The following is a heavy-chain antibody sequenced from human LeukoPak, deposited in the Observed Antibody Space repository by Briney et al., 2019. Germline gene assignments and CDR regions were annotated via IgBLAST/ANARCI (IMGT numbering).Heavy chain of an antibody. V-gene: IGHV4-39*01. Sequence: SETLSLTCTVSGGSFSSYYWYWIRQPPGKGLEWIGSIYYSGSTYYNPSLKSRVTISVDTSKNQFSLKLSSVTAADTAVYYCARRRLGDFWSGYDYYYYMDVWGKGTTVTVSS. CDR2: IYYSGST. CDR3: ARRRLGDFWSGYDYYYYMDV. J-gene: IGHJ6*03. D-gene: IGHD3-3*01. CDR1: GGSFSSYY.